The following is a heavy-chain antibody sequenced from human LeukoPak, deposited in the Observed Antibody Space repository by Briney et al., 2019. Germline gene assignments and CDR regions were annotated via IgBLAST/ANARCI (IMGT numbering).Heavy chain of an antibody. CDR2: FDPEDGET. Sequence: ASVKVSCKVSGYTLTELSMHWVRQAPGKGLEWMGGFDPEDGETIYALKFQGRVAMTEDTSTDTAYMELSSLRSEDTAVYYCARGGTYYGSGSYYPYWGQGTLVTVSS. CDR1: GYTLTELS. CDR3: ARGGTYYGSGSYYPY. J-gene: IGHJ4*02. V-gene: IGHV1-24*01. D-gene: IGHD3-10*01.